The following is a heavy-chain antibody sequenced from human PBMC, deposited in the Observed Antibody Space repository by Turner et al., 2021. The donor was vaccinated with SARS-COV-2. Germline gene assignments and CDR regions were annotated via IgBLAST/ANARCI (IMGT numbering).Heavy chain of an antibody. J-gene: IGHJ4*02. CDR2: INPSSGAT. CDR3: ARDHDGYNFDH. D-gene: IGHD5-12*01. V-gene: IGHV1-2*02. Sequence: QVQLVQSGAEVTKPGASVKVSCKASGYSLTGYYIHWVRQACEQGLQWMGWINPSSGATFCALKFQGRVAMTRDTSISTAYMELSNLIYDDTAVYFCARDHDGYNFDHWGQGTLVTVSS. CDR1: GYSLTGYY.